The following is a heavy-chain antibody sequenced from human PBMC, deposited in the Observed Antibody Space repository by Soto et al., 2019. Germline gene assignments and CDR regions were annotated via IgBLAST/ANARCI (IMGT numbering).Heavy chain of an antibody. D-gene: IGHD2-15*01. CDR3: ARSTSIVVAETQFDY. J-gene: IGHJ4*02. CDR1: VYTFTSYY. V-gene: IGHV1-46*01. CDR2: INPSGGST. Sequence: ASVKVSCKASVYTFTSYYMHWVRQAPGQGLEWMGIINPSGGSTSYAQKFQGRVTMTRDTSTSTVYMELSSLRSEDTAVYYCARSTSIVVAETQFDYWGQGTLVTVSS.